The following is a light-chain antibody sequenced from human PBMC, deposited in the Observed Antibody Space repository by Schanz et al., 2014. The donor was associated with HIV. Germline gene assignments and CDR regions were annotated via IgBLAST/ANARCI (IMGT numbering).Light chain of an antibody. CDR1: SSDVGSYNL. Sequence: QSALTQPPSASGSPGQSVTLSCTGTSSDVGSYNLVSWYQQHPGKAPKLMIYEVSNRPSGVSNRFSGSKSGNTASLTISGLQPEDEADYYCNSYSHSNTYVFGSGTKLTVL. CDR2: EVS. J-gene: IGLJ1*01. CDR3: NSYSHSNTYV. V-gene: IGLV2-14*01.